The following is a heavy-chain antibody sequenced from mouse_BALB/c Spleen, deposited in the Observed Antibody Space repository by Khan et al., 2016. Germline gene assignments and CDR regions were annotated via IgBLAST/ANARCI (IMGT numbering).Heavy chain of an antibody. CDR1: GYSFIGYF. CDR2: INPYNGDT. D-gene: IGHD1-1*01. Sequence: VQLKESGPELIKPGASVKISCKASGYSFIGYFMNWVMQSHGKSLEWIGRINPYNGDTFYNQKFKGKATLTVDKSSSTAHMERRSMAPEDSAVYYCARDYGSPRGAMDYWGQGTSVTVSS. J-gene: IGHJ4*01. CDR3: ARDYGSPRGAMDY. V-gene: IGHV1-20*02.